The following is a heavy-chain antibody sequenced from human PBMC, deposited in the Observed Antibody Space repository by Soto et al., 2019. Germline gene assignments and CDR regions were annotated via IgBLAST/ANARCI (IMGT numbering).Heavy chain of an antibody. D-gene: IGHD3-22*01. CDR1: GFTLGSYA. CDR2: ISGSGDST. CDR3: AKDRFDSSGYYSDY. Sequence: GGSLRLSCAASGFTLGSYAMTWVRQAPGKGLEWVSGISGSGDSTYYADSVKGRFTISRDNSKNTLYLQMNSLRAEDSALYYCAKDRFDSSGYYSDYWGQEALVTVSS. V-gene: IGHV3-23*01. J-gene: IGHJ4*02.